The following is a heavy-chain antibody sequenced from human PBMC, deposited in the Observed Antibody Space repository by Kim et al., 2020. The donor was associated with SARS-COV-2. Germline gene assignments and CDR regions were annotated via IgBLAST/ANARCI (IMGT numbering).Heavy chain of an antibody. D-gene: IGHD3-22*01. CDR1: GFTVSSNY. Sequence: GGSLRLSCAASGFTVSSNYMSWVRQAPGKGLEWVSVISSGGSTYYSDSVQSRFSTSSDNSYNTLYLLLLSLRAEDTAAYYCARDSSGWGYGTLVTVSS. CDR3: ARDSSG. CDR2: ISSGGST. J-gene: IGHJ1*01. V-gene: IGHV3-66*01.